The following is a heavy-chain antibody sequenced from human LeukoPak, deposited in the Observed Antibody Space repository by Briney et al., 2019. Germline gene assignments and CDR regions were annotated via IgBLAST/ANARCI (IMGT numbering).Heavy chain of an antibody. V-gene: IGHV4-59*08. Sequence: PSETLSLTCTVSGGSISNYYWSWIRQPPGKGLEWIGYIYYSGSTNYNPSLKSRVTISLDTSKNQFSLKLSSETAADTAVYYCARLSRGTLDYWGQGTLVTVSS. CDR3: ARLSRGTLDY. D-gene: IGHD2-15*01. CDR1: GGSISNYY. CDR2: IYYSGST. J-gene: IGHJ4*02.